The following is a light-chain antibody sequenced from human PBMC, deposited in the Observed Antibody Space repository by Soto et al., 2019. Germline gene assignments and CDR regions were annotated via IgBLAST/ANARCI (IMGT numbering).Light chain of an antibody. J-gene: IGKJ1*01. Sequence: EILLTQSPATLSWFPGDRVTLSCRASQYINTRLAWYQHRPGQAPRLLIYQTSIRAAGIPARLSASGTGTDLTLTISDLKNEDFEVYYCHQRQSWTRTFGQGTKVDI. CDR1: QYINTR. CDR3: HQRQSWTRT. V-gene: IGKV3-11*01. CDR2: QTS.